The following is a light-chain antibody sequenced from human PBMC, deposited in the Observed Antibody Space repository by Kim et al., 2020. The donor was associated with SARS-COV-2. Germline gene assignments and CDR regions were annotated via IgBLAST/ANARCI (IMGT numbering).Light chain of an antibody. CDR1: SANIGSNT. Sequence: QRVTISCSGSSANIGSNTVSWYQQLPGTAPKLLIYSNNQRPSGVPDRFSGSKSGTSASLAISGLQSEDEADYYCAAWDDSLNGVVFGGGTQLTVL. J-gene: IGLJ2*01. CDR2: SNN. CDR3: AAWDDSLNGVV. V-gene: IGLV1-44*01.